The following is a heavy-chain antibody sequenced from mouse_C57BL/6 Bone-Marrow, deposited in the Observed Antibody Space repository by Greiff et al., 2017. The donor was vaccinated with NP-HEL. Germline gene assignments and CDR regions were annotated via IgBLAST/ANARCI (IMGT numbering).Heavy chain of an antibody. CDR3: ARLLSWFAY. V-gene: IGHV1-59*01. CDR2: IDPSDSYT. CDR1: GYTFTSYW. Sequence: VQLQQPGAELVRPGTSVKLSCKASGYTFTSYWMHWVKQRPGQGLEWIGVIDPSDSYTNYNQKFKGKATLTVDTSSSTAYMQLSSLTSEDSAVYYCARLLSWFAYWGQGTLVTVPA. J-gene: IGHJ3*01. D-gene: IGHD1-1*01.